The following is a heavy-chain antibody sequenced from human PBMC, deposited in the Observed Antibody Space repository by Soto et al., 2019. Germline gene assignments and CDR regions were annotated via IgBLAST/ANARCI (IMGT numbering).Heavy chain of an antibody. J-gene: IGHJ4*02. D-gene: IGHD2-2*01. Sequence: GGSLRLSCAASGFTFSSYGMHWVRQAPGKGLEWVAVIWYDGSNKYYADSVKGRFTISRDNSKNTLYLQMNSLRAEDTAVYYCARDVEVVPAWFDYWGQGTLVTVS. CDR1: GFTFSSYG. CDR3: ARDVEVVPAWFDY. CDR2: IWYDGSNK. V-gene: IGHV3-33*01.